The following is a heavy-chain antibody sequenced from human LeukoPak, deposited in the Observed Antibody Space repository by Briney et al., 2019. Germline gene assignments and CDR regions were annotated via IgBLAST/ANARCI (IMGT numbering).Heavy chain of an antibody. V-gene: IGHV3-30*02. CDR2: IRYDGSNK. CDR1: GFTFSSYG. D-gene: IGHD3-10*01. J-gene: IGHJ4*02. CDR3: ARDFVLYPTSYGWNYFDY. Sequence: GGSLRLSCAASGFTFSSYGMHWVRQAPGKGLEWVAFIRYDGSNKYYADSVKGRFTISRDNAKNSLYLQMNSLRAEDTAVYYCARDFVLYPTSYGWNYFDYWGQGTLVTVSS.